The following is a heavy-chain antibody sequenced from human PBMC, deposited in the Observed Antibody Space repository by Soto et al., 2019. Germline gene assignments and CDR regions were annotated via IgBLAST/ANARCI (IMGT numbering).Heavy chain of an antibody. Sequence: KFQGRVTITRDTSASTAYMELSSLRSEDTAVYYCAREAAGIAAAGIWGYWGQGTLVTVSS. D-gene: IGHD6-13*01. V-gene: IGHV1-3*01. J-gene: IGHJ4*02. CDR3: AREAAGIAAAGIWGY.